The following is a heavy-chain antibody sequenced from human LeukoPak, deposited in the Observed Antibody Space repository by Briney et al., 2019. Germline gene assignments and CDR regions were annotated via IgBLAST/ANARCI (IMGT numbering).Heavy chain of an antibody. J-gene: IGHJ4*02. CDR2: IYHSGST. D-gene: IGHD5-18*01. CDR3: ARQIGEYSYGRPAGFDY. V-gene: IGHV4-38-2*01. Sequence: SETLSLTCAVSGHSISSGYYWGWIRQPPGKGLEWIGSIYHSGSTYYNPSLKSRVTISVDTSKNQFSLKLSSVTAADTAVYYCARQIGEYSYGRPAGFDYWGQGTLVTVSS. CDR1: GHSISSGYY.